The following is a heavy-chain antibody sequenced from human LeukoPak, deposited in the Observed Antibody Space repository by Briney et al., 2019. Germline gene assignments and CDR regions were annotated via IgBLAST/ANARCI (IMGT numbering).Heavy chain of an antibody. CDR2: ISGSGGST. J-gene: IGHJ4*02. CDR1: GFTFDDYA. D-gene: IGHD6-13*01. V-gene: IGHV3-23*01. Sequence: GGSLRLSCAASGFTFDDYATHWVRPAPGKGLEWVSGISGSGGSTYYADSVKGRFTISRDNSKNTLYLQMISLRTEDTAVYYCAKDPRRYSRTGGYFDYWGQGTLVTVS. CDR3: AKDPRRYSRTGGYFDY.